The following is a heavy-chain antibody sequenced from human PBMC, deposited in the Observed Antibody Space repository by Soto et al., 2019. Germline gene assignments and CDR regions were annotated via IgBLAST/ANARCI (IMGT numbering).Heavy chain of an antibody. CDR1: GFTFSSYW. J-gene: IGHJ5*01. CDR3: TRDPAPSGWFDY. D-gene: IGHD6-19*01. Sequence: PGGSLRLSCAASGFTFSSYWMHWVRQAPGKGLVWVSRINSDGSSTSYADSVRGRFTISRDNAKNTLYLQINSLRGEDTAVYYCTRDPAPSGWFDYWGQGTLVTVSS. V-gene: IGHV3-74*01. CDR2: INSDGSST.